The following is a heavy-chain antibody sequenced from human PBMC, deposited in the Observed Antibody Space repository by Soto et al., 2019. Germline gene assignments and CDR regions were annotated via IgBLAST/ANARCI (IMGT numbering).Heavy chain of an antibody. V-gene: IGHV3-48*02. Sequence: GGSLRLSCAASGFTLSSYSMNWVRQAPGKGLEWVSYISSTSNTIYYADSAKGRFTISRDNAKNSLYLQMDSLRDEDTAVYYCARSSGARYFFPMDVWGQGTTVTVSS. CDR2: ISSTSNTI. CDR3: ARSSGARYFFPMDV. CDR1: GFTLSSYS. D-gene: IGHD2-15*01. J-gene: IGHJ6*02.